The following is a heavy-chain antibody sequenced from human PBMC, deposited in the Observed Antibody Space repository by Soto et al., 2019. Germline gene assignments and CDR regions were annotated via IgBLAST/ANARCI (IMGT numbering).Heavy chain of an antibody. Sequence: SETLSLTCTVSGGSISSYYWSWIRQPPGKGLEWIGYIYYSGSTNYNPSLKSRVTISVDTSKNQFSLKLSSVTAADTAVYYCARGWGGQLELYLPAYFDYWGQGTLVTVSS. V-gene: IGHV4-59*01. D-gene: IGHD1-1*01. CDR3: ARGWGGQLELYLPAYFDY. CDR1: GGSISSYY. J-gene: IGHJ4*02. CDR2: IYYSGST.